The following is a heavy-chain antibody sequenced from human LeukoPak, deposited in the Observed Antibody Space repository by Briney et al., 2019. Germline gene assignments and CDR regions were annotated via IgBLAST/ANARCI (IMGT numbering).Heavy chain of an antibody. CDR2: ISGSGGST. V-gene: IGHV3-23*01. CDR3: AKADSSGYYYAPWYFDY. CDR1: GFTFSSYA. Sequence: GGSLRLSCAASGFTFSSYAMSWVRQAPGKGLEWVSAISGSGGSTYYADSVKGRFTISRDNPKNTLYLQMNSLRAEDTAVYYCAKADSSGYYYAPWYFDYWGQGTLVTVSS. D-gene: IGHD3-22*01. J-gene: IGHJ4*02.